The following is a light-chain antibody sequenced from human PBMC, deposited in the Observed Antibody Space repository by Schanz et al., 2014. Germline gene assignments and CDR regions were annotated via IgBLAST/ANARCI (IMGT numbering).Light chain of an antibody. CDR3: HQYGTSLPYT. J-gene: IGKJ2*01. CDR2: GAS. V-gene: IGKV3-20*01. CDR1: QSVRSSD. Sequence: EIVLTQSPGTLSLSPGERATLSCRASQSVRSSDLAWYQQKPGQAPRLLIYGASSRATDIPDRFSGSGSGTDFTLTISRLEPEDFAVYYCHQYGTSLPYTFGQGTKLEIK.